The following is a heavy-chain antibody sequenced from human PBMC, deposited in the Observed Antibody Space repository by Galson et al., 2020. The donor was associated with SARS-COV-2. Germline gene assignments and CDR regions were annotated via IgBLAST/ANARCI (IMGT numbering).Heavy chain of an antibody. D-gene: IGHD6-19*01. Sequence: GESLKISCAASGFTFSSYGMHWVRQAPGKGLEWVAVISYDGSNKYYADSVKGRFTISRDNSKNTLYLHMNSLKVEDTAVYYCARTSSSGWSPFDSWGQGTLVTVSS. CDR2: ISYDGSNK. CDR1: GFTFSSYG. CDR3: ARTSSSGWSPFDS. V-gene: IGHV3-30*03. J-gene: IGHJ4*02.